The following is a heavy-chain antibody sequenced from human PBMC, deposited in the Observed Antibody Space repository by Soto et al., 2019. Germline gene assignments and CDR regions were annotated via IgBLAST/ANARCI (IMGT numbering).Heavy chain of an antibody. D-gene: IGHD6-13*01. V-gene: IGHV3-72*01. Sequence: GGSLRLSCAASGFTFSDHYMDWVRQAPGKGLEWVGRTRNKVNSYTTEYAASVKGRFTISRDDSKSSLYPQMNSLKTEVTAVYYFASGRAGYSRCRLSDYWWQGNQVIGSS. CDR3: ASGRAGYSRCRLSDY. CDR1: GFTFSDHY. CDR2: TRNKVNSYTT. J-gene: IGHJ4*02.